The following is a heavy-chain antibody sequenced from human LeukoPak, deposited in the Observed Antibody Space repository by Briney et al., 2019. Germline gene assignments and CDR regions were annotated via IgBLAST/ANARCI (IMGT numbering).Heavy chain of an antibody. CDR1: GGSLSSGDYY. D-gene: IGHD5-18*01. CDR2: IYYSGST. CDR3: ARRAPYSYEWSTLDY. J-gene: IGHJ4*02. V-gene: IGHV4-30-4*01. Sequence: SETLSLTCTVSGGSLSSGDYYWSWIRQPPGKGLEWIGYIYYSGSTYYNPSLKSRVTIPVDTSKNQFSLKLSSVTAADTAVYYCARRAPYSYEWSTLDYWGQGTLVTVSS.